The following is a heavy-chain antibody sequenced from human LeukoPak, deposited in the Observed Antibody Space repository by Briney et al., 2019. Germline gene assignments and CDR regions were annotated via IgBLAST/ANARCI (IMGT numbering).Heavy chain of an antibody. J-gene: IGHJ4*02. V-gene: IGHV3-43*02. CDR1: GFTFSSYA. D-gene: IGHD6-13*01. Sequence: GGSLRLSCAASGFTFSSYAMHWVRQAPGKGLEWVSVISGDGGSTYYADSVKGRFTISRDNTKNSLYLQMNSLRAEDTALYYCAKDMAAGRLTACDDYWGQGNLVTVSS. CDR2: ISGDGGST. CDR3: AKDMAAGRLTACDDY.